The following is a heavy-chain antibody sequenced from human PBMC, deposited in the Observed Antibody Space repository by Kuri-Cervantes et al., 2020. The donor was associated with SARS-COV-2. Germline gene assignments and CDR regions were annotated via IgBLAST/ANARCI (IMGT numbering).Heavy chain of an antibody. CDR3: APRGEGSGFDY. D-gene: IGHD3-16*01. CDR2: ISSSGSTI. CDR1: GFTFSSYE. Sequence: GGSLRLSCAASGFTFSSYEMNWVRQAPGKGLEWVPYISSSGSTIYYADSVKGRFTISRDNAKNSLYLQMNSLRAEDTAVYYCAPRGEGSGFDYWGQGTLVTVSS. V-gene: IGHV3-48*03. J-gene: IGHJ4*02.